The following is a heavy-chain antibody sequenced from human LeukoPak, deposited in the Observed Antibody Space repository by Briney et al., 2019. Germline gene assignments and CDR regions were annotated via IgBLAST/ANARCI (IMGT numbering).Heavy chain of an antibody. CDR2: LSGSGGTT. CDR1: GFTFSSYW. J-gene: IGHJ4*02. CDR3: ARAMMVVANLWGVFDY. Sequence: GGSLRLSCAASGFTFSSYWMSWVRQAPGKGLEWVSGLSGSGGTTYYADSVKGRFTISRDNSKSTLYLQMNSLRVEDTAVYFCARAMMVVANLWGVFDYWGQGALVTVSS. V-gene: IGHV3-23*01. D-gene: IGHD3-22*01.